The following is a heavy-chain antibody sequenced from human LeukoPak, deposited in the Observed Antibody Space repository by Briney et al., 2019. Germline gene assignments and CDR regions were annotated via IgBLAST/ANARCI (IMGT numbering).Heavy chain of an antibody. V-gene: IGHV1-2*02. Sequence: GASVKVSCKASGYTFTGYYMHWVRQAPGQGLEWMGWVHPNSGGTNYAQKFQGRVTMTRDTSISTAYMELSRLRSDDTAVYYCARDPHYDFWSGLDYWGQGTLVTVSS. D-gene: IGHD3-3*01. CDR3: ARDPHYDFWSGLDY. CDR2: VHPNSGGT. J-gene: IGHJ4*02. CDR1: GYTFTGYY.